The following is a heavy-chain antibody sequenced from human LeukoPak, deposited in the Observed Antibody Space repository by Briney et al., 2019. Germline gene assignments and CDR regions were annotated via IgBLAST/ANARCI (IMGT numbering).Heavy chain of an antibody. J-gene: IGHJ4*02. CDR3: AADLSNPRMGASYLDS. CDR2: IIVGSGAT. CDR1: GFTSTNFA. V-gene: IGHV1-58*01. Sequence: SVPPSCKASGFTSTNFAVQWVRQARGQRLEWIGWIIVGSGATKCAQDFQERVTITRDLSTSTLYMELRSLTSEDTAVYYCAADLSNPRMGASYLDSWGQGTLVTVSS. D-gene: IGHD3-16*01.